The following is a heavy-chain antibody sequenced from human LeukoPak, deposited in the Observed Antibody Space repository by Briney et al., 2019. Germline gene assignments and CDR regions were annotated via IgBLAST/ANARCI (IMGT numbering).Heavy chain of an antibody. CDR3: ARGHSSGSDFDY. D-gene: IGHD3-22*01. Sequence: PSETLSLTCAVYGGSFSGYYWSWIRQPPGKGLEWIGEINHSGSTNYNPSLKSRVTISVDTSKNQFSLKLSSVTAADTAVYYCARGHSSGSDFDYWGQGTLVTVSS. V-gene: IGHV4-34*01. CDR1: GGSFSGYY. J-gene: IGHJ4*02. CDR2: INHSGST.